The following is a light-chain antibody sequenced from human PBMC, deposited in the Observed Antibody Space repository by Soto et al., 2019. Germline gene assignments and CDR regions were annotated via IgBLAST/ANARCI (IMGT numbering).Light chain of an antibody. V-gene: IGKV1-5*03. J-gene: IGKJ1*01. CDR2: KAS. CDR3: QQYSSYPT. Sequence: DIQMTQSPSTLSASVGDGVTITCRASQSISSWLAWYQQKPGKAPKLLMFKASSLESGVPSRFSGSGSGTEFTLTISSLQPDDFATYYCQQYSSYPTFGQGTKVEIK. CDR1: QSISSW.